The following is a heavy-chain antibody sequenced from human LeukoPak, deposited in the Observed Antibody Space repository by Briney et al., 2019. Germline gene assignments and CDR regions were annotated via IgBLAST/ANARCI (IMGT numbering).Heavy chain of an antibody. J-gene: IGHJ4*02. CDR1: GFTPSSNY. V-gene: IGHV3-53*04. CDR2: IYSGGSN. CDR3: ARGFLTGPSPFDY. Sequence: GGALRLSCAASGFTPSSNYMSWVRQAPGKGLEGVSVIYSGGSNYYEDSVKGRFTISRHNSKNTLYLQMNSLGAEDTAVYYCARGFLTGPSPFDYWGQGTLVTVSS. D-gene: IGHD3-9*01.